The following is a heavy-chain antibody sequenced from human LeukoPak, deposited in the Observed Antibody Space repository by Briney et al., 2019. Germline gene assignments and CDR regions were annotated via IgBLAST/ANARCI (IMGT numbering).Heavy chain of an antibody. CDR1: GFTFSSYA. CDR2: ISYDGSNK. D-gene: IGHD4/OR15-4a*01. Sequence: SGGSLRLSCAASGFTFSSYAMHWVRQAPGKGLEWVAVISYDGSNKYYADSVKGRFTISRDNSKNTLYLQMNSLRAEDTAVYYCARVWGGAITHHNNRFDPWGQGTLVTVSS. CDR3: ARVWGGAITHHNNRFDP. J-gene: IGHJ5*02. V-gene: IGHV3-30*04.